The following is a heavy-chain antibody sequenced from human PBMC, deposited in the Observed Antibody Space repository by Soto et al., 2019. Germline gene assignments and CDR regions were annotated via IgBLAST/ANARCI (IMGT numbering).Heavy chain of an antibody. Sequence: SVKVSCKASGGPFSSYAISWVRQAPGQGLEWMGGIIPIFGTANYAQKFQGRVTITADESTSTAYMELSSLRSEDTAVYYCARDIWGPWVVVTATLNYGMDVWGQGTTVTVSS. D-gene: IGHD2-21*02. CDR2: IIPIFGTA. V-gene: IGHV1-69*13. CDR3: ARDIWGPWVVVTATLNYGMDV. J-gene: IGHJ6*02. CDR1: GGPFSSYA.